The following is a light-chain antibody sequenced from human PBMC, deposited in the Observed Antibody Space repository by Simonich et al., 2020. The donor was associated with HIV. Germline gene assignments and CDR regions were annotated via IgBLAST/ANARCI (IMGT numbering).Light chain of an antibody. CDR3: QQYDNLPLT. J-gene: IGKJ3*01. CDR2: AAS. Sequence: DIQLTQSPSFLSASVGDRVTITCRASQDISSYLAWYQQKPGEAPKLLIYAASTLQSGVPSRFSGSGSGTEFTLTISSLQPEDIATYYCQQYDNLPLTFGPGTKVDIK. V-gene: IGKV1-9*01. CDR1: QDISSY.